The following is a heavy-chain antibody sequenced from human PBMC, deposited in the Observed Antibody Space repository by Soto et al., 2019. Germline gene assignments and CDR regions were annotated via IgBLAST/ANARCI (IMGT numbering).Heavy chain of an antibody. V-gene: IGHV3-33*01. CDR3: VRHDDNDDNGLAY. Sequence: QVQLVESGGGVVQPGRSLRLSCAVSGFTFRNYGMHWVRQAPGKGLEWVAVIPDDGSYQYYAVSVKGRFTISRDNSKNTLYLQMTSLRAEDTAVYYCVRHDDNDDNGLAYWGQGTLVTVSS. J-gene: IGHJ4*02. CDR2: IPDDGSYQ. CDR1: GFTFRNYG. D-gene: IGHD1-1*01.